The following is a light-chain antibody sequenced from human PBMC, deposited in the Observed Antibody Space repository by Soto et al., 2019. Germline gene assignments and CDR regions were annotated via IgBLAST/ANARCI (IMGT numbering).Light chain of an antibody. CDR2: DVK. CDR3: SSYKSSSTLPYV. V-gene: IGLV2-14*01. Sequence: QSALTQPASVSGSPGQSITISCTGTSSDVGGYNLVSWYQQYPDKAPKLMIFDVKTRPSGVSNRFSGSKSGNTASLTISGLHAEDEADYYCSSYKSSSTLPYVFGTGTKVTVL. CDR1: SSDVGGYNL. J-gene: IGLJ1*01.